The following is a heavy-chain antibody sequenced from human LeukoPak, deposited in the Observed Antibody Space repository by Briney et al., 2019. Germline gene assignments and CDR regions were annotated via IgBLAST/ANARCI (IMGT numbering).Heavy chain of an antibody. CDR1: GGSISSSSYY. CDR2: IYYSGST. J-gene: IGHJ6*03. V-gene: IGHV4-39*07. Sequence: SETLSLTCTVSGGSISSSSYYWGWIRQPPGKGLEWIGSIYYSGSTYYNPSLKSRVTISVDTSKNQFSLKLSSVTAAGTAVYYCARCRVTQYSTEWYYYYMDVWGKGTTVTISS. D-gene: IGHD6-13*01. CDR3: ARCRVTQYSTEWYYYYMDV.